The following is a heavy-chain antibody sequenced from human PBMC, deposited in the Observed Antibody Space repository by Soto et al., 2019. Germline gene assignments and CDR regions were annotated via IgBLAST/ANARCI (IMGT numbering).Heavy chain of an antibody. D-gene: IGHD2-2*01. CDR2: IWYDGSNK. Sequence: QVQLVESGGGVVQPGRSLRLSCAASGFTFSSYGMHWVRQAPGKGLEWVAVIWYDGSNKYYADSVKGRFTISRDNSKNTLYLQMNSLRAEDTAVYYGARGRGSTHPFDPWGQGTLVTVSS. V-gene: IGHV3-33*01. CDR3: ARGRGSTHPFDP. J-gene: IGHJ5*02. CDR1: GFTFSSYG.